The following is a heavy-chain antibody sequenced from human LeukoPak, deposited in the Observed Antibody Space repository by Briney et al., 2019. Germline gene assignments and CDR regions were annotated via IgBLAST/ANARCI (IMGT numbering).Heavy chain of an antibody. CDR3: ARDIYESDLYYFDC. CDR2: IYSGGST. D-gene: IGHD2/OR15-2a*01. Sequence: PGGSLRLSCAASGFTVSSNYMSWVCQAPGKGLEWVSVIYSGGSTYYADSVKGRFTISRDNSKNTLYLQMNSLRAEDTAVYYCARDIYESDLYYFDCWGQGTLVTVSS. V-gene: IGHV3-66*01. J-gene: IGHJ4*02. CDR1: GFTVSSNY.